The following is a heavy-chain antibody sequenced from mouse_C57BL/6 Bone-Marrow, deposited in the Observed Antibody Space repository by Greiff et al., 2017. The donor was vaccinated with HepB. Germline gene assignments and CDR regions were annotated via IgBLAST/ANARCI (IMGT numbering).Heavy chain of an antibody. J-gene: IGHJ2*01. V-gene: IGHV5-6*01. D-gene: IGHD1-1*01. CDR2: ISSGGSYT. CDR1: GFTFSSYG. Sequence: DVHLVESGGDLVKPGGSLKLSCAASGFTFSSYGMSWVRQTPDKRLEWVATISSGGSYTYYPDSVKGRFTISRDNAKNTLYLQMSRLKSEDTAMYYCARIYYYGSSYGYFDYWGQGTTLTVSS. CDR3: ARIYYYGSSYGYFDY.